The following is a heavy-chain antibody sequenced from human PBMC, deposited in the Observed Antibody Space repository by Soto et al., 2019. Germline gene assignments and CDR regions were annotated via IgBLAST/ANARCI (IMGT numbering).Heavy chain of an antibody. CDR2: IKSKTHGETT. CDR1: GFTFSLEG. J-gene: IGHJ4*01. Sequence: GGSLRLSCAASGFTFSLEGMSWVRQAPGKGLEWVGRIKSKTHGETTDYAAPVKGRFTISRDDSRNTLHLQMNSLRTEDTAVYYCTTIIAVPGTDYWGHGTLVTVSS. D-gene: IGHD6-19*01. CDR3: TTIIAVPGTDY. V-gene: IGHV3-15*01.